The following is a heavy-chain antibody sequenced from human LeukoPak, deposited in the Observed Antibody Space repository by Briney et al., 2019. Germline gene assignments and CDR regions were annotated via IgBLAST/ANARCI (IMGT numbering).Heavy chain of an antibody. J-gene: IGHJ3*02. CDR1: GYTFTSYG. CDR3: ARGEMATARRQAGAFDI. D-gene: IGHD5-24*01. Sequence: ASVKVSCKASGYTFTSYGISWVRQAPGQGREWRGWISAYNGNTNYAQKLQGRVTMTTDTSTSTDYMELRSLRSDDTAVYYCARGEMATARRQAGAFDIWGQGTMVTGSS. V-gene: IGHV1-18*01. CDR2: ISAYNGNT.